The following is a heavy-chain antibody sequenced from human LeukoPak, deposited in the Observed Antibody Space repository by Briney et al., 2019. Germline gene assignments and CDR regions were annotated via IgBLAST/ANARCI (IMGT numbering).Heavy chain of an antibody. J-gene: IGHJ4*02. Sequence: GESLKISCKGSGYSFTTYWIGWVRQMPGKGLEWMAIIYPGDSDTRYSPSFQGQVTISADKSISTAYLQWSSLKASDTAMYYCARRPLWFGETAFDYWGQGTLVTVSS. CDR2: IYPGDSDT. CDR1: GYSFTTYW. CDR3: ARRPLWFGETAFDY. V-gene: IGHV5-51*01. D-gene: IGHD3-10*01.